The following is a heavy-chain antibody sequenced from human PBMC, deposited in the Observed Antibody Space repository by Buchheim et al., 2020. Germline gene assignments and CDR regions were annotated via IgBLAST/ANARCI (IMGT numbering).Heavy chain of an antibody. CDR1: GGSISSSSSY. Sequence: QLQLQESGPGLVKPSETLSLTCTVSGGSISSSSSYWGWIRQPPGKGLGWIGSMYYSGSTYYNPSLKSRVTISVDTSKNQFSLRLSSVTAADTAVYYCARDQPPRGYFDYWGQGTL. CDR2: MYYSGST. CDR3: ARDQPPRGYFDY. V-gene: IGHV4-39*02. D-gene: IGHD3-16*01. J-gene: IGHJ4*02.